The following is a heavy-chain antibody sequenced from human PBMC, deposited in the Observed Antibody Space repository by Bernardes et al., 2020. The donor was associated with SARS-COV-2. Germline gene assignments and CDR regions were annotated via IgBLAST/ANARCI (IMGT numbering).Heavy chain of an antibody. CDR3: ARDSGAGVDAFDI. CDR2: IYSGGST. V-gene: IGHV3-53*01. D-gene: IGHD7-27*01. J-gene: IGHJ3*02. Sequence: GGSLRLSCAASGFTVSSNYMSWVRQAPGKGLEWVSIIYSGGSTYYADSVKGRFTISRDSSKNTLYLQMNSLRAEDTAVYYCARDSGAGVDAFDIWGQGTMVTVSS. CDR1: GFTVSSNY.